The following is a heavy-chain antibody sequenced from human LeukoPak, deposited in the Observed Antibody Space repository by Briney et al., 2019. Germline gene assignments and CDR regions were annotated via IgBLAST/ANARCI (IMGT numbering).Heavy chain of an antibody. Sequence: ASVKVSCKASGYTFTSYYMHWVRQAPGQGLEWMGIINPSGGSTSYAQKFQGRVTMTRDTSTSTVYMELSSLRSEDTAVYYRAREGAFDSSGYLAYFDYWGQGTLVTVSS. J-gene: IGHJ4*02. D-gene: IGHD3-22*01. CDR3: AREGAFDSSGYLAYFDY. CDR2: INPSGGST. V-gene: IGHV1-46*01. CDR1: GYTFTSYY.